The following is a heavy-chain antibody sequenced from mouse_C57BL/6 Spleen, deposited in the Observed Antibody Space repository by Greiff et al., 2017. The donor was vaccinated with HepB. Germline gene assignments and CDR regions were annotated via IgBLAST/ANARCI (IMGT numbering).Heavy chain of an antibody. Sequence: EVQLQQSGPELVKPGASVKIPCKASGYTFTDYNMDWVKQSHGKSLEWIGDINPNNGGTIYNQKFKGKATLTVDKSSSTAYMELRSLTSEDTAVYYCATLGRGEDWYFDVWGTGTTVTVSS. CDR1: GYTFTDYN. CDR2: INPNNGGT. V-gene: IGHV1-18*01. D-gene: IGHD4-1*01. J-gene: IGHJ1*03. CDR3: ATLGRGEDWYFDV.